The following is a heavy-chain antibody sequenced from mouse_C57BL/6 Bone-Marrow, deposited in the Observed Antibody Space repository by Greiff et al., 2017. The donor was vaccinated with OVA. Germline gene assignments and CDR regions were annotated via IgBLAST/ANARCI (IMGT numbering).Heavy chain of an antibody. Sequence: GGGLVQPNGSLKLSCAASGFSFNTYAMNWVRQAPGKGLEWVARIRSKSNNYATYYAESVKDRFTISRDDSESMLYLQMNNLKTEDTAMYYCVRQGAMDYWGQGTSVTVSS. CDR2: IRSKSNNYAT. J-gene: IGHJ4*01. V-gene: IGHV10-1*01. CDR3: VRQGAMDY. CDR1: GFSFNTYA.